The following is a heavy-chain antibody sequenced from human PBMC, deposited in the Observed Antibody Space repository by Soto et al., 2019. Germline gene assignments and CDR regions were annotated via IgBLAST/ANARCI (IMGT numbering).Heavy chain of an antibody. J-gene: IGHJ6*02. V-gene: IGHV1-18*04. CDR3: AREVGHMDV. CDR1: GYTFTTYG. CDR2: VSPYNGDT. Sequence: QVQLVQSGAEVKKPGASVKVSCKAFGYTFTTYGINWVRQAPGQGLEWMGWVSPYNGDTTYAQKVQGRVTMTTDTSTRTAYLELGSLRSDDTAVYYCAREVGHMDVWGQGTTVTVS.